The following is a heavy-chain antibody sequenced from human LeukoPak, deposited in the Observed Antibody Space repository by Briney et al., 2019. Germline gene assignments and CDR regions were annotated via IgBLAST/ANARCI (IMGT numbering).Heavy chain of an antibody. CDR3: ARQGTLTWYSSGWYVRWFDP. CDR1: GGSFSGYY. D-gene: IGHD6-19*01. V-gene: IGHV4-34*01. CDR2: INHSGST. Sequence: SETLSLTCAVYGGSFSGYYWSWIRQPPGKGLEWIGEINHSGSTNYNPSLKSRVTISVDTSKNQFSLKLSSVTAADTAVYYCARQGTLTWYSSGWYVRWFDPWGQGTLVTVSS. J-gene: IGHJ5*02.